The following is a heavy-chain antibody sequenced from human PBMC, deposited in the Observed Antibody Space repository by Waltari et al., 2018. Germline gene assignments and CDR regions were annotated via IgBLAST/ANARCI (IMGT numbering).Heavy chain of an antibody. CDR1: GYSISSGYY. V-gene: IGHV4-38-2*01. J-gene: IGHJ4*02. CDR3: ARVVATLSRLDY. Sequence: QVQLQESGPGLVKPSETLSLTCAVSGYSISSGYYWGWIRQPPGKGLEWIGSIYHSGSTDYNPSLKSRVTISVDTSKNQFSLKLSSVTAADTAVYYCARVVATLSRLDYWGQGTLVTVSS. CDR2: IYHSGST. D-gene: IGHD5-12*01.